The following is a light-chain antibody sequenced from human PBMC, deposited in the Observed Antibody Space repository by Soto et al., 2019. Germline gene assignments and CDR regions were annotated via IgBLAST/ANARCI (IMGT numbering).Light chain of an antibody. CDR1: QVISNY. J-gene: IGKJ1*01. V-gene: IGKV1-27*01. Sequence: DIQMTQSPSSLSASVGDRVTITCRASQVISNYLAWYQQKPGKVPQLLIYAASTLQSGVPFRFSGSGSGTDFTLTISSLQPEDVATYDCQKYNSAPWTFGQGTKVEIK. CDR2: AAS. CDR3: QKYNSAPWT.